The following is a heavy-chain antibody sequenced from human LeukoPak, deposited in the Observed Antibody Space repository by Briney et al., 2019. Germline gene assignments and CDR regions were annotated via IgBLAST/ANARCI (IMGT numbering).Heavy chain of an antibody. CDR2: IYYSGST. D-gene: IGHD3-22*01. CDR1: GGSFSGYY. V-gene: IGHV4-59*01. Sequence: PSETLSLTCAVYGGSFSGYYWSWIRQPPGKGLEWIGYIYYSGSTNYNPSLKSRVTISVDTSKNQFSLKLSSVTAADTAVYYCARLVGVVGSYNWFDPWGQGTLVTVSS. CDR3: ARLVGVVGSYNWFDP. J-gene: IGHJ5*02.